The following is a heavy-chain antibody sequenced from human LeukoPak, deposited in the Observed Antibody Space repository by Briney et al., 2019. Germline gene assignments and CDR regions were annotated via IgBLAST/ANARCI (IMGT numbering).Heavy chain of an antibody. CDR3: ARASIAAAGFDY. V-gene: IGHV4-34*01. Sequence: PSETLSLTCAVYGGSFSGYYWSWIRLPPGKGLEWIGEINHSGSTNYNPSLKSRVTISVDTSKNQFSLKLSSVTAADTAVYYCARASIAAAGFDYWGQGTLVTVSS. D-gene: IGHD6-13*01. J-gene: IGHJ4*02. CDR2: INHSGST. CDR1: GGSFSGYY.